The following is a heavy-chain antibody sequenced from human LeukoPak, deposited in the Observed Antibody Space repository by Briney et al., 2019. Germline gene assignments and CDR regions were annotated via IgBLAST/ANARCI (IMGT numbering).Heavy chain of an antibody. J-gene: IGHJ4*02. CDR2: ISAYNGNT. CDR3: ARAWEGSSNLFDY. V-gene: IGHV1-18*01. Sequence: ASVKVSCKASGYTFTSYGISWVRQAPGQGLEWMGWISAYNGNTNYAQKFQGRVTMTRDTSTSTVYMELSSLRSEDTAVYYCARAWEGSSNLFDYWGQGTLVTVSS. D-gene: IGHD6-13*01. CDR1: GYTFTSYG.